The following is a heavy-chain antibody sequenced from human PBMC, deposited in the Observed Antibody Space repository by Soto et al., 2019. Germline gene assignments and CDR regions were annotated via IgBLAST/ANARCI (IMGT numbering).Heavy chain of an antibody. J-gene: IGHJ6*02. CDR2: IYPDESDT. CDR3: ARHKTYYDRTGGRYNYYGMDV. D-gene: IGHD3-22*01. Sequence: GESLKISCKGSGYSFTKYWIGWVRQMPGKGLEWMAIIYPDESDTRYSPSFQGQVTISADKSISTAYLQWSSLKASDTAMYYCARHKTYYDRTGGRYNYYGMDVWGQGTTVTVSS. V-gene: IGHV5-51*01. CDR1: GYSFTKYW.